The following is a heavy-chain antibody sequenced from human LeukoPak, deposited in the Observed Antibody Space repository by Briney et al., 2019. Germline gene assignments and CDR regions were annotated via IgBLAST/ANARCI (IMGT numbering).Heavy chain of an antibody. CDR3: GRETDFGVVTN. CDR2: TYYRSQQWHS. Sequence: PSQTLSLTCAISGDSFSSNGASWNWLRQSPSRGLDWLGRTYYRSQQWHSDYAPAVKGRITLNPDTSKNQFSLQLNSMTPEDTAVYYCGRETDFGVVTNWGQGTRVTVSS. V-gene: IGHV6-1*01. J-gene: IGHJ4*02. CDR1: GDSFSSNGAS. D-gene: IGHD3-3*01.